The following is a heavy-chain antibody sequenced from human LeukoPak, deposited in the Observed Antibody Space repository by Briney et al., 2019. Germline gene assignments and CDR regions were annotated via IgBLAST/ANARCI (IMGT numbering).Heavy chain of an antibody. D-gene: IGHD5-24*01. Sequence: GGSLRLSCAASVFRFSYYSMNWVRQAPGKGLEWISYVGIDSGNTNYADSVKGRFTISGDKAKNSLYLQMNSLRVEDTAVYYCARDYKYAFDNWGQGTLVTVSS. J-gene: IGHJ4*02. CDR1: VFRFSYYS. CDR3: ARDYKYAFDN. CDR2: VGIDSGNT. V-gene: IGHV3-48*01.